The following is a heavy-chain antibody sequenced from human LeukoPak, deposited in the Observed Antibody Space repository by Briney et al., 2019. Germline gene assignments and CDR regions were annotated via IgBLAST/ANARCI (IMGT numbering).Heavy chain of an antibody. J-gene: IGHJ4*02. CDR3: ARAGRYFDWLPGSQFDY. CDR2: IYHSGST. V-gene: IGHV4-59*01. D-gene: IGHD3-9*01. CDR1: GHSISNYY. Sequence: SETLSLTCTVSGHSISNYYWSWIRQPPGKGLEWIGYIYHSGSTSYNPSLKSRVTISVDTSKNQFSLKLSSVTAADTAVYYCARAGRYFDWLPGSQFDYWGQGTLVTVSS.